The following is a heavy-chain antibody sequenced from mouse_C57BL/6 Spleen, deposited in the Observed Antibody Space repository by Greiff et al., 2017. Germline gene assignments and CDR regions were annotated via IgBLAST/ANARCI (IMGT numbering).Heavy chain of an antibody. D-gene: IGHD1-1*01. J-gene: IGHJ1*03. V-gene: IGHV3-6*01. CDR1: GYSITSGYY. Sequence: EVKLMESGPGLVKPSQSLSLTCSVTGYSITSGYYWNWIRQFPGNKLEWMGYISYDGSNNYNPSLKNRISITRDTSKNQFFLKLNSVTTEDTATYYCARDQEWDYGRWYFDVWGTGTTVTVSS. CDR2: ISYDGSN. CDR3: ARDQEWDYGRWYFDV.